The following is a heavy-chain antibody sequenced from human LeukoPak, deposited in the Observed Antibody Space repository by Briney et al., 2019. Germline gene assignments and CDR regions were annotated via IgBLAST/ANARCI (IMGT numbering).Heavy chain of an antibody. V-gene: IGHV4-38-2*02. CDR2: IYHSGST. CDR1: SYSISSGSF. CDR3: ARALYSYGYSPYDY. J-gene: IGHJ4*02. D-gene: IGHD5-18*01. Sequence: PSETLSLTCTVSSYSISSGSFWGWIRQPPGKGLEWIGSIYHSGSTYYNPSLKSRVTISVDTSKYQFSLKLSSVTAADSAVYYCARALYSYGYSPYDYWGQGTLVAVSS.